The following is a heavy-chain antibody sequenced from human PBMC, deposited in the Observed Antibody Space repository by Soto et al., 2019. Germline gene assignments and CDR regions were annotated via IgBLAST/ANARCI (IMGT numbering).Heavy chain of an antibody. CDR3: ASPFRSIGDSSSSDGAFDI. J-gene: IGHJ3*02. CDR2: IYSGGST. CDR1: GFTVSSNY. V-gene: IGHV3-53*01. D-gene: IGHD6-6*01. Sequence: GGSLRLSCAASGFTVSSNYMSWVRQAPGKGLEWVSVIYSGGSTYYADSVKGRFTISRDNSKNTLYLQMNSLRAEDTAVYYCASPFRSIGDSSSSDGAFDIWGQGTMVTVSS.